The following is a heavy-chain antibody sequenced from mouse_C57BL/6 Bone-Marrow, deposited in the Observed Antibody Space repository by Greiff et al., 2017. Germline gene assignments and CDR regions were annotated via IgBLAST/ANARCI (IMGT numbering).Heavy chain of an antibody. CDR1: GYTFTSYW. J-gene: IGHJ3*01. Sequence: QVQLQQPGAELVMPGASVKLSCKASGYTFTSYWMHWVKQRPGQGLEWIGEIDPSDSYHNYNQKFKGKSTLTVDKSSSTAYMQLSSLTSEDSAVYYCANLLAYWCQGTLVTVSA. CDR2: IDPSDSYH. CDR3: ANLLAY. V-gene: IGHV1-69*01.